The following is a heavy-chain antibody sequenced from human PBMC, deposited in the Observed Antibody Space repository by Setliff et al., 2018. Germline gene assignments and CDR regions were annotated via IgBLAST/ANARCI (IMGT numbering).Heavy chain of an antibody. CDR1: GFTFDDYG. CDR2: ISWNSNYI. D-gene: IGHD3-22*01. V-gene: IGHV3-9*01. CDR3: ATTYSYDSRVVFDV. Sequence: LRLSCAASGFTFDDYGMSWVRQAPGKGLEWVSGISWNSNYIAYADSVKGRFTISRDNAKNTLYLQMTSLTTEDTALYYCATTYSYDSRVVFDVWGQGTMVTVSS. J-gene: IGHJ3*01.